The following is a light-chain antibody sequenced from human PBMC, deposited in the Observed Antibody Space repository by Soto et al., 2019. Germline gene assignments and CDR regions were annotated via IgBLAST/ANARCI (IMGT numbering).Light chain of an antibody. Sequence: QSVLTQPPSVSGAPGQRVTISCTGSSSNIGAGYDVFWYQHFPGTAPKLLIFQNTNRPSGVPDRFSGSKSGTSASLAITGLQAEDEADYYCLSHDSSLNVVIFGGGTKLTVL. CDR2: QNT. CDR3: LSHDSSLNVVI. CDR1: SSNIGAGYD. J-gene: IGLJ2*01. V-gene: IGLV1-40*01.